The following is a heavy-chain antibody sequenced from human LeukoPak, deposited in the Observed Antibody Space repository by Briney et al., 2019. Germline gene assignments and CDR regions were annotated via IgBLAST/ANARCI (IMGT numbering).Heavy chain of an antibody. CDR3: AKDVAANAWFDP. D-gene: IGHD6-25*01. J-gene: IGHJ5*02. V-gene: IGHV3-23*01. Sequence: SGGSLRLSCAASVFTFSSYAMSWVPQAPGEGLEWVSAISGSGGRTYYAVSVEGRFTISRDDSKTILYLPMNSLRAEDTAVYYCAKDVAANAWFDPWGQGTLVTVSS. CDR2: ISGSGGRT. CDR1: VFTFSSYA.